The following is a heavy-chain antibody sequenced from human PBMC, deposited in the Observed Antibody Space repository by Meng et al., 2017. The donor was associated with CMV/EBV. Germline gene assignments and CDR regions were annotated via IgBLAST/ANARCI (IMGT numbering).Heavy chain of an antibody. V-gene: IGHV3-23*01. CDR3: AKAPPRITIFGVASRTGWFDP. J-gene: IGHJ5*02. D-gene: IGHD3-3*01. CDR2: ISGSGSST. CDR1: GFTFSSYA. Sequence: GESLKISCAASGFTFSSYAMSWVRQAPGKGLEWVSAISGSGSSTYYADSVKGRFTISRDNSKNTLYLQMNSLRAEDTAVYYCAKAPPRITIFGVASRTGWFDPWGQGTLVTAPQ.